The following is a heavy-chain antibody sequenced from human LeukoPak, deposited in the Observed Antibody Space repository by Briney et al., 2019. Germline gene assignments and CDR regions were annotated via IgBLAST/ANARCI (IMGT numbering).Heavy chain of an antibody. V-gene: IGHV1-18*01. CDR2: ISAYNGNT. Sequence: ASVKVSCKASGYTFTSYGISWVRQATGQGLEWMGWISAYNGNTNYAQKLQGRVTMTTDTSTSTAYMELRSLRSDDTAVYYCARDLASKYFDWPPGYYYGMDVWGQGTTVTVSS. CDR1: GYTFTSYG. J-gene: IGHJ6*02. D-gene: IGHD3-9*01. CDR3: ARDLASKYFDWPPGYYYGMDV.